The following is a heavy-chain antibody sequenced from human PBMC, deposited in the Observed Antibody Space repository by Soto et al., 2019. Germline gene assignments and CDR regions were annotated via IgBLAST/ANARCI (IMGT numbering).Heavy chain of an antibody. CDR2: ISSSSSYI. Sequence: GGSLRLSCAASGFTFSSYSMNWVHQAPGKGLEWVSSISSSSSYIYYADSVKGRFTISRDNAKNSLYLQMNSLRAEDTAVSYCVREGDYTWRYFDYWGQGTLVTVSS. J-gene: IGHJ4*02. D-gene: IGHD4-17*01. V-gene: IGHV3-21*01. CDR3: VREGDYTWRYFDY. CDR1: GFTFSSYS.